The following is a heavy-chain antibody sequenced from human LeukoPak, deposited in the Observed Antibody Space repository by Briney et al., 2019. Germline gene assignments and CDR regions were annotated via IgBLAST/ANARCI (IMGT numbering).Heavy chain of an antibody. J-gene: IGHJ4*02. CDR1: GFTFSSSA. CDR2: ISGGGGST. D-gene: IGHD3-16*01. Sequence: GGSLRLSCAASGFTFSSSAMSWVRQAPGKGLDWVSSISGGGGSTYYADSVKGRFTISRDNSKNTVYLQMNSLRAKDTAIYHCAKGLGGVNAPIDYWGQGTLVTVSS. V-gene: IGHV3-23*01. CDR3: AKGLGGVNAPIDY.